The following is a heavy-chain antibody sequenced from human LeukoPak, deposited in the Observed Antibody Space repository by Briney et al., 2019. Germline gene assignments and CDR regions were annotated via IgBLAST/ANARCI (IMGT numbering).Heavy chain of an antibody. Sequence: GGSLRLSCAASGFTFSSYSMNWVRQAPGKGLEWVSSISSSSSYIYYADSVKGRFTISRDNAKNSLYLQMNSLRAEDTAVYYCARLRYGGNSVVGVAFDYWGQGTLVTVSS. CDR3: ARLRYGGNSVVGVAFDY. J-gene: IGHJ4*02. CDR1: GFTFSSYS. V-gene: IGHV3-21*01. D-gene: IGHD4-23*01. CDR2: ISSSSSYI.